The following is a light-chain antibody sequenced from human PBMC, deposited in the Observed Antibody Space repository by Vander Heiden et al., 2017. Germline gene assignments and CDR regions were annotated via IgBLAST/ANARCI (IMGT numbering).Light chain of an antibody. CDR1: SSDIGAYYH. J-gene: IGLJ2*01. Sequence: QSALTHPPSASRPPGPSVTSSCPGTSSDIGAYYHVSWYQQHPRNSPQLIIYEVTKRPSGVPDRFSGSKSGNTAALTVSGLQVADDAYYFCGSYAAYNSYVVFGGGTKLTVL. CDR3: GSYAAYNSYVV. CDR2: EVT. V-gene: IGLV2-8*01.